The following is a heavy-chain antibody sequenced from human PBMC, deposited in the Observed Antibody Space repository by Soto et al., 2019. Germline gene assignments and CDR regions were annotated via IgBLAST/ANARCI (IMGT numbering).Heavy chain of an antibody. CDR1: GYTFTSYD. J-gene: IGHJ5*02. D-gene: IGHD2-15*01. CDR2: MNPNRGNT. Sequence: ASVKVSCKASGYTFTSYDINWVRQATGQGLEWMGWMNPNRGNTGYAQKFQGRVTMTRKNSISTAYMELSSLRSEDTAGYSCASGFLGGYCSGGSCLGWFDPWGQGTPVTVSS. CDR3: ASGFLGGYCSGGSCLGWFDP. V-gene: IGHV1-8*01.